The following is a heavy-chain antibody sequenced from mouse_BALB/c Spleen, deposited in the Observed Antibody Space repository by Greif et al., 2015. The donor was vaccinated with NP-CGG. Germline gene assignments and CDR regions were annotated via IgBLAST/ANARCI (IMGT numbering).Heavy chain of an antibody. J-gene: IGHJ1*01. CDR3: TRPEDGYYCDV. CDR2: INPDSSTI. V-gene: IGHV4-1*02. Sequence: GVDFSRYWMSWVRQAPGKGLEWIGEINPDSSTINYTPSLKDKFIISRDNAKNTLYLQMSKVRSEDTALYYCTRPEDGYYCDVGGAGTTVPGSS. D-gene: IGHD2-3*01. CDR1: GVDFSRYW.